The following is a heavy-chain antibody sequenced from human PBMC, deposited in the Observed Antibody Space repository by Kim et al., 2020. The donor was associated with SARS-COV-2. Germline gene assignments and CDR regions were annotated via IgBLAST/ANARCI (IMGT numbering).Heavy chain of an antibody. Sequence: GGSLRLSCAASGFTFSSYAMSWVRQAPGKVLEWVSSFTARCATTYYADSVTGRFTISRDNSNNTLFLQMNSLRAEDTAVYYFAKDRPPYGSGSYFDSWGQGTLVTVSS. CDR1: GFTFSSYA. V-gene: IGHV3-23*01. CDR2: FTARCATT. D-gene: IGHD3-10*01. J-gene: IGHJ4*02. CDR3: AKDRPPYGSGSYFDS.